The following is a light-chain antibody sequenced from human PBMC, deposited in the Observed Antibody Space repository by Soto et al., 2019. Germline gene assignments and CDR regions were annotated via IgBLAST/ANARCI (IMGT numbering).Light chain of an antibody. Sequence: EIVLTQSPGTLSLSPGERATLSCRASQSVRSNYLAWYQQKPGQAPRLLIYGASSRATAIPDRFSGSGSGTDFTLTISRLEPEDFAVYYCQQYVSAPWKFGQGTKVEIK. CDR2: GAS. J-gene: IGKJ1*01. V-gene: IGKV3-20*01. CDR1: QSVRSNY. CDR3: QQYVSAPWK.